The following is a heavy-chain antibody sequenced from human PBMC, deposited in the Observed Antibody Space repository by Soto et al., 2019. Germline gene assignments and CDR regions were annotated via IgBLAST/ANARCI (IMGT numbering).Heavy chain of an antibody. CDR3: ATGYYDSSGYPKGHSYVPLPFDY. V-gene: IGHV1-24*01. D-gene: IGHD3-22*01. CDR1: GYTLTELS. J-gene: IGHJ4*02. Sequence: GASVKVSCKVSGYTLTELSMHWVRQAPGKGLEWMGGFDPEDGETIYAQKFQGRVAMTEDTSTDTAYMELSSLRSEDTAVYYCATGYYDSSGYPKGHSYVPLPFDYWGQGTLVTVSS. CDR2: FDPEDGET.